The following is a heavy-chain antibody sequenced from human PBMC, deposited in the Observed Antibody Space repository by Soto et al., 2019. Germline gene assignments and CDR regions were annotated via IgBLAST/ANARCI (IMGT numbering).Heavy chain of an antibody. V-gene: IGHV3-30*18. CDR3: AKDNCISTSCYRLYNWFDP. CDR2: ISYDGSNK. CDR1: GFTFSSYG. Sequence: QVQLVESGGGVVQPGRSLRLSSAASGFTFSSYGMHWVRQAPGKGLEWVAVISYDGSNKYYADSVRGRFTISRDNSKNTLYLQMNSLRAEDTSVYYCAKDNCISTSCYRLYNWFDPWGQGTLVTVSS. D-gene: IGHD2-2*01. J-gene: IGHJ5*02.